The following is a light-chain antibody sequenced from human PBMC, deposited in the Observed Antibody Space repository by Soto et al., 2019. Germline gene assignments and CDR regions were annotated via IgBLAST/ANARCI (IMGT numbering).Light chain of an antibody. Sequence: DIQMTQSPSTLSASVGDRVTTTCRASQSISSLLAWYQQKPGKAPKLLIYGASSLESGVPSRFSGSGSGTEFTLTISSLQPDDFATYYCQQYNSYSPWTFGQGTK. CDR2: GAS. J-gene: IGKJ1*01. CDR1: QSISSL. V-gene: IGKV1-5*01. CDR3: QQYNSYSPWT.